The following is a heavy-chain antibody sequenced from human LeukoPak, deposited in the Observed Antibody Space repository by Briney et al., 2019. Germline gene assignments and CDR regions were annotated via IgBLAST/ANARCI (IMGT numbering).Heavy chain of an antibody. CDR2: TSYDGTNK. J-gene: IGHJ4*02. Sequence: PGGSLRLSCAASGFTFRSYGMHWVRQAPGKGLEWLAATSYDGTNKYYADSVKGRFTISRDNSKNTLYLQMDSLRAEDTAVYYCAKDRYGSGSLSLADYWGQGTLVTVSS. D-gene: IGHD3-10*01. V-gene: IGHV3-30*18. CDR3: AKDRYGSGSLSLADY. CDR1: GFTFRSYG.